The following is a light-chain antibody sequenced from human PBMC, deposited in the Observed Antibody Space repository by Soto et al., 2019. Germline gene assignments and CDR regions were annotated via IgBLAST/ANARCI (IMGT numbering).Light chain of an antibody. J-gene: IGLJ1*01. CDR2: EVS. CDR1: SSDVGGYNY. Sequence: QSALTQPPSASGSPGQSVTISCTGTSSDVGGYNYVPWYQQHPGKAPKLMIYEVSKRPSGVPDRFSGSKSGNTASLTVSGLQAEDEADYYCSSYVGTNSYVFGTGTKLTVL. V-gene: IGLV2-8*01. CDR3: SSYVGTNSYV.